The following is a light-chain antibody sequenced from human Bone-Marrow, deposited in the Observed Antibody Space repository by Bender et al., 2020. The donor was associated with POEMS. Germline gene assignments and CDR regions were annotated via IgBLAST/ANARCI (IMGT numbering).Light chain of an antibody. J-gene: IGLJ2*01. CDR3: SSYTSSYVV. CDR2: EVD. CDR1: SSDIGGYNY. Sequence: QSALTQPPSASGSLGQTITISCTGTSSDIGGYNYVSWYQQYSGKAPKRILFEVDRRPSGVPNRFSGSKSDNTASLTVSGLQAEDEADYYCSSYTSSYVVFGGGTKLTVL. V-gene: IGLV2-8*01.